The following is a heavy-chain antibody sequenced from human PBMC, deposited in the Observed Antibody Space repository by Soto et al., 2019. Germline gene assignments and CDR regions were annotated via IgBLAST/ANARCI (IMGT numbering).Heavy chain of an antibody. CDR1: GFPFGENA. J-gene: IGHJ4*02. Sequence: GGSLRLSCAASGFPFGENAMSWVRQAPGKGLEWVSGISDSGATTYYADSVRGRFTISRDNSKNTLYLQMKSLRAEDSASYYCAKEDTSSGSLDYWGQGALVTAPQ. CDR3: AKEDTSSGSLDY. V-gene: IGHV3-23*01. D-gene: IGHD6-19*01. CDR2: ISDSGATT.